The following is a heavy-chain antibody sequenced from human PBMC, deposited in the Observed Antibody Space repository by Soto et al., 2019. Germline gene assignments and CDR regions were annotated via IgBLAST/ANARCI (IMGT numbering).Heavy chain of an antibody. J-gene: IGHJ3*02. D-gene: IGHD6-19*01. CDR3: ARIDSSGWTAWASDI. CDR2: IDWDDDK. V-gene: IGHV2-70*01. Sequence: SGPTLVNPTQTLTLTCTFSGFSLSTSGMCVSWIRLPPGKALEWLALIDWDDDKYYSTSLKTRLTISKDTSKNQVVLTMTNMDPVDTATYYCARIDSSGWTAWASDIWGQGTMVTVSS. CDR1: GFSLSTSGMC.